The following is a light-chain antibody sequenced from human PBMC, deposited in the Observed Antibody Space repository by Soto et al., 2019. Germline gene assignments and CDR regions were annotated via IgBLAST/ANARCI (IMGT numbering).Light chain of an antibody. Sequence: QSALTQPPSVSGSPGQSVTISCTGTSSDVGSYNRVSWYQQPPGTAPKLMIYEVSNRPAGVPDRFSGSKSGNPAYLTISGLQAEDEADYYCSLYTSSSTEVFGGGTKLTVL. CDR3: SLYTSSSTEV. V-gene: IGLV2-18*01. CDR1: SSDVGSYNR. J-gene: IGLJ2*01. CDR2: EVS.